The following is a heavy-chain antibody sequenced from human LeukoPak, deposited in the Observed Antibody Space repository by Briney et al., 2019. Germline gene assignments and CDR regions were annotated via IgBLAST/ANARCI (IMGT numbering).Heavy chain of an antibody. D-gene: IGHD3-3*01. Sequence: PGGSLRLSCAASGFTFSSYAMSWVRQAPGKGLEWVSAISGSGGSTYYADSAKGRFTISRDNSKNTLYLQMNSLRAEDTAVYYCAKDGGYYDFWSGYYLSDAFDIWGQGTMVTVSS. J-gene: IGHJ3*02. CDR2: ISGSGGST. V-gene: IGHV3-23*01. CDR1: GFTFSSYA. CDR3: AKDGGYYDFWSGYYLSDAFDI.